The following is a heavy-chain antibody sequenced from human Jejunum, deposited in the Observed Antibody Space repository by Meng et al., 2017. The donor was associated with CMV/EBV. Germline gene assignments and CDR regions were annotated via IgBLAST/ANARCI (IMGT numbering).Heavy chain of an antibody. J-gene: IGHJ5*02. V-gene: IGHV3-21*01. CDR2: ISGNSNYI. Sequence: GFTFSSYNMNWVRQAPGKGLGWVSAISGNSNYIFYRDSVEGRFTISRDNAKNSLFLQMNSLRAEDSAVYYCARDMVWGDPNSFDAWGQGTRVTVSS. CDR3: ARDMVWGDPNSFDA. D-gene: IGHD3-10*01. CDR1: GFTFSSYN.